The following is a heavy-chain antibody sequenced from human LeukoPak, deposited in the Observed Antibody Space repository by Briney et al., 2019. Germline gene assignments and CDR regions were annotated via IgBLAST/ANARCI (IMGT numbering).Heavy chain of an antibody. CDR3: ARLNPGNYYYMDV. V-gene: IGHV4-4*09. J-gene: IGHJ6*03. CDR1: GGSISSYY. CDR2: IYASGAT. Sequence: SETLSLTCTVSGGSISSYYWSWIRQSPGKGLEWVGYIYASGATNYNASLKSRVTISVDTSKNQFSLKLSSVTAADTAVYYCARLNPGNYYYMDVWGKGTTVTVSS. D-gene: IGHD1-26*01.